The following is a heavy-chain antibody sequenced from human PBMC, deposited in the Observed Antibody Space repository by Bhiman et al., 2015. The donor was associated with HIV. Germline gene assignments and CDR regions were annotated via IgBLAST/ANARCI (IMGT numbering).Heavy chain of an antibody. D-gene: IGHD1-7*01. Sequence: QVQLVESGGGVVQPGRSLRLSCVASGFTFSSYAMHWVRQAPGKGLEWVAVISYDGSNKYYADSVKGRLTISRDNSKNTLYLQMNSLRAEDTAVYYCARDRPYNWNWGGYFYGLDVWGQGTTVTVSS. J-gene: IGHJ6*02. V-gene: IGHV3-30*04. CDR1: GFTFSSYA. CDR3: ARDRPYNWNWGGYFYGLDV. CDR2: ISYDGSNK.